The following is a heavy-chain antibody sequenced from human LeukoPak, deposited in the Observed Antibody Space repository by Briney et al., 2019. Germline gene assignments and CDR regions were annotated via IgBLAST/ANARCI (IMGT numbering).Heavy chain of an antibody. D-gene: IGHD2-2*01. J-gene: IGHJ6*02. CDR1: GYTFTNNW. Sequence: PGGSLRLSCEASGYTFTNNWMTWFRQAPGKGLEWVANVNEDGSEQNYLDSVKGRFTISRDNAKNSVYLQMNNLRVEETAVYYCARPQQGGTTRSHGLDVWGQGTTVTVSS. V-gene: IGHV3-7*01. CDR2: VNEDGSEQ. CDR3: ARPQQGGTTRSHGLDV.